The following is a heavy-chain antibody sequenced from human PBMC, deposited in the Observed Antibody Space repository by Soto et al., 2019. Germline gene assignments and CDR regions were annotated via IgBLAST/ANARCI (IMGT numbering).Heavy chain of an antibody. Sequence: SVKVSCKASGGTFSSLDINWVRQAPGQGLEWMGGIIPISETTNYAQIFQGRVSIVADISTSTAYMELSRLRSEDTAVYYCARALLSHSYDSGGYDSYFHAMDVWGQGTPVTVS. D-gene: IGHD3-22*01. CDR1: GGTFSSLD. V-gene: IGHV1-69*06. CDR3: ARALLSHSYDSGGYDSYFHAMDV. J-gene: IGHJ6*02. CDR2: IIPISETT.